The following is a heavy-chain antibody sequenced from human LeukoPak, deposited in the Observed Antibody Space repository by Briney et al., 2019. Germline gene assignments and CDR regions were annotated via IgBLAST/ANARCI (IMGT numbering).Heavy chain of an antibody. CDR1: GGSFSDYY. CDR3: ARQFSRVFDY. CDR2: INHSGTT. Sequence: SETLSLTCAVYGGSFSDYYWSWIRQPPGRGLEWIGEINHSGTTYYNPSLKSRVTISVDTSKNQFSLKLSSVTAADTAVYYCARQFSRVFDYWGQGTLVTVSS. J-gene: IGHJ4*02. V-gene: IGHV4-34*01.